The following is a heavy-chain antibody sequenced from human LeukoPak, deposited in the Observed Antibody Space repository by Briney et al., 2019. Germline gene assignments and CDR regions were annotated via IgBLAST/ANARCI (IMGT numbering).Heavy chain of an antibody. Sequence: GGSLRLSCAASGFTFSDYYMIWFRQAPGKGLEWVSYISSSGSTIYYADSVKGRFTISRDNAKNSLYLQMNSLRAEDTAVYYCASTPSGSYYSLDYWGQGTLVTVSS. CDR2: ISSSGSTI. CDR3: ASTPSGSYYSLDY. CDR1: GFTFSDYY. D-gene: IGHD1-26*01. J-gene: IGHJ4*02. V-gene: IGHV3-11*01.